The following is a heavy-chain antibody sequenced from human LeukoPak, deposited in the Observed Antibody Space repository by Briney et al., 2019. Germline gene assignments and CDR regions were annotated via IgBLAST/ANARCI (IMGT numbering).Heavy chain of an antibody. CDR3: ARVGVYNWNDRAGLPFDY. J-gene: IGHJ4*02. D-gene: IGHD1-1*01. CDR1: GFTFSSYW. Sequence: GGSLRLSCAASGFTFSSYWMHWVRQAPGKGLVWVSRINSDGSSTSYADSVKGRFTISRDNAKNTLYLQMNSLRAEDTAVYYCARVGVYNWNDRAGLPFDYWGQGTLVTVSS. CDR2: INSDGSST. V-gene: IGHV3-74*01.